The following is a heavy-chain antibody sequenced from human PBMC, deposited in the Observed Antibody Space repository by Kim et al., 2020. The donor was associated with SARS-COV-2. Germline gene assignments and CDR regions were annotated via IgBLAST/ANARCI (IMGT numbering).Heavy chain of an antibody. CDR3: ARDGAITGSNSDY. Sequence: ASVKVSCKASGYTFSRYGVSWVRQPPGQGLEWMGWISSYNGNKYYTQKFQGRVTMTTDTSTSTAYMELRSLRSDDTAVYFCARDGAITGSNSDYWGQGTLVTVSS. J-gene: IGHJ4*02. CDR1: GYTFSRYG. V-gene: IGHV1-18*04. D-gene: IGHD6-13*01. CDR2: ISSYNGNK.